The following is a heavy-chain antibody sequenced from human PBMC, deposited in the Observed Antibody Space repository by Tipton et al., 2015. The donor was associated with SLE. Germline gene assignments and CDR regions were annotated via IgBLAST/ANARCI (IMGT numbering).Heavy chain of an antibody. V-gene: IGHV1-18*01. J-gene: IGHJ6*02. Sequence: QSGAEVKKPGASVKVSCKSSSNTFTNFPISWVRQAPGQGLEWMGSTSNYTGNTNHAQKLQGRITMTTDTSTRVAYMDLRSLRSDVTAVYYCARGADMVAMTGYDNGLDVWGQGTTVTASS. CDR3: ARGADMVAMTGYDNGLDV. D-gene: IGHD5-12*01. CDR1: SNTFTNFP. CDR2: TSNYTGNT.